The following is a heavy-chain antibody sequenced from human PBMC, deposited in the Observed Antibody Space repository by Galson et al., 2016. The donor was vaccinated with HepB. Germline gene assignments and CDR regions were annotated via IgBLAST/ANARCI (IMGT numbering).Heavy chain of an antibody. CDR1: GFTFGNYA. CDR2: VSGSGRAT. CDR3: AKRGIMGTIRDYFDS. D-gene: IGHD1-26*01. Sequence: SLRLSCAASGFTFGNYALSWVRQAPGKGLEWVSGVSGSGRATYHADSVKGRLTISRDNSNNTLYLQMTSLRVEDTAVYYCAKRGIMGTIRDYFDSWGQGILVTVSS. V-gene: IGHV3-23*01. J-gene: IGHJ4*02.